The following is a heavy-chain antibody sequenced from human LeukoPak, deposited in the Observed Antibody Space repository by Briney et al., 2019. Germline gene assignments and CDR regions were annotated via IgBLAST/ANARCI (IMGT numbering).Heavy chain of an antibody. D-gene: IGHD2-21*01. J-gene: IGHJ4*02. Sequence: SETLSLTCAVSGYSINSGYYWGWIRQPPGKGLEWIGSIYHSGSTYYNPSLKSRVTISVDTSKNQFPLKLSSVTAADTAVYYCARREYCGGDCYFDYWGQGTLVTVSS. CDR1: GYSINSGYY. CDR3: ARREYCGGDCYFDY. CDR2: IYHSGST. V-gene: IGHV4-38-2*01.